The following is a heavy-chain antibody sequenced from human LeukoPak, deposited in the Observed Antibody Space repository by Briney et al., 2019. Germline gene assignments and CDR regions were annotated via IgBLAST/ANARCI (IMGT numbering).Heavy chain of an antibody. CDR1: GLTVGSNY. V-gene: IGHV3-66*01. CDR3: ARYTWGTSSPTTYSGVDV. D-gene: IGHD1-14*01. CDR2: IYRDGST. J-gene: IGHJ6*02. Sequence: PGGSLRLSCAASGLTVGSNYMSWVRQAPGKGREWVSFIYRDGSTHYADSVKRRFTISRDNSKNTLYLQMNSLRGEDTAVYYCARYTWGTSSPTTYSGVDVWGQGTTVTVSS.